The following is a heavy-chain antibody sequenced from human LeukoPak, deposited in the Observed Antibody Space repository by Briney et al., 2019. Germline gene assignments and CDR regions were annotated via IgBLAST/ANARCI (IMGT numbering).Heavy chain of an antibody. D-gene: IGHD3/OR15-3a*01. J-gene: IGHJ4*02. Sequence: GSLRLSCTASGFNFSSYSMNWVRQAPGKGLEWISYISSSSSSIYYADSVKGRFTISRDNAKNSLYLQMNSLRAEDTALYYCAKGPLEGLDHYFDYWGQGTLVTVYS. CDR2: ISSSSSSI. V-gene: IGHV3-48*04. CDR1: GFNFSSYS. CDR3: AKGPLEGLDHYFDY.